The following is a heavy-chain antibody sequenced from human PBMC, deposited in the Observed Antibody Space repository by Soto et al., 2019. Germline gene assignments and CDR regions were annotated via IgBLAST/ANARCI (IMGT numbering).Heavy chain of an antibody. J-gene: IGHJ4*02. CDR1: GYTFTSYY. D-gene: IGHD3-3*01. Sequence: GASVKVSCKASGYTFTSYYMHWVRQAPGQGLYLLGIIIPSGGSTSYAQKFQGRVTMTRDTSTCTVYMELSSLRSEDTAVYYCARVPIFGVVTPGSFDYWGQGTLVTVSS. CDR2: IIPSGGST. CDR3: ARVPIFGVVTPGSFDY. V-gene: IGHV1-46*01.